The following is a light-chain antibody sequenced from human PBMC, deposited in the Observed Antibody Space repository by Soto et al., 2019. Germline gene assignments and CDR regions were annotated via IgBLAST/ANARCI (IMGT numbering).Light chain of an antibody. V-gene: IGKV3-11*01. CDR2: DAS. J-gene: IGKJ3*01. CDR3: QQLNSYPPT. Sequence: EIVLTQSPATLSLSPGERATLSCRASQSVSSYLAWYRQKPGQAPRLLIYDASNRATGIPARFSGSGSGTEFTLTISSLQPEDFATYYCQQLNSYPPTFGPGTKVDIK. CDR1: QSVSSY.